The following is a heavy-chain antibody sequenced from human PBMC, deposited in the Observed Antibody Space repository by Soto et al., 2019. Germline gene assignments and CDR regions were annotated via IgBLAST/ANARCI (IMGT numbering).Heavy chain of an antibody. CDR1: GYSFTSYW. D-gene: IGHD2-15*01. V-gene: IGHV5-51*01. Sequence: GESLKISCKGSGYSFTSYWIGWVRQMPGKGLEWMGIIYPGDSDTRYSPSFQGQVTISADKSISTAYLQWSSLKASDTAMYYCAGNVVVVAATPGDYYYYGMDVWGQGTTVTVSS. CDR3: AGNVVVVAATPGDYYYYGMDV. J-gene: IGHJ6*02. CDR2: IYPGDSDT.